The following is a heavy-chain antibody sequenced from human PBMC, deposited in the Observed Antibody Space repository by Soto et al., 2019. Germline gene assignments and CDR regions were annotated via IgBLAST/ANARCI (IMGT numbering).Heavy chain of an antibody. J-gene: IGHJ5*02. CDR2: IYYSGST. V-gene: IGHV4-59*01. D-gene: IGHD3-3*01. CDR3: ARVYSPDYDFWSGYYTWFDP. CDR1: GGSISSYY. Sequence: SETLSLTCTVSGGSISSYYWSWIRQPPGKGLEWIGYIYYSGSTNYNPSLKSRVTISVDTSKNQFSLKLSSVTAADTAVYYCARVYSPDYDFWSGYYTWFDPWGQATLVTV.